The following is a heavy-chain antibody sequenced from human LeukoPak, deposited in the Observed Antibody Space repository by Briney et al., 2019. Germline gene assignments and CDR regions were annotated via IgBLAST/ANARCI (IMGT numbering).Heavy chain of an antibody. Sequence: PSETLSLTCSVSSFSISSGHYWGWIRQPPGTGLEWIGSIYHSGPTYYNPSLKSRVTISVDTSKNHFSLTLTSVTAADTAVYYCARDVDRFDYWGQGTLVTVSS. V-gene: IGHV4-38-2*02. CDR1: SFSISSGHY. D-gene: IGHD2-21*01. J-gene: IGHJ4*02. CDR2: IYHSGPT. CDR3: ARDVDRFDY.